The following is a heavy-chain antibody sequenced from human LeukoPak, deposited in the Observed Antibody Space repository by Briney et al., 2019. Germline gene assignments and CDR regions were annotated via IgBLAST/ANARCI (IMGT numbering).Heavy chain of an antibody. CDR2: IWDDGSNK. Sequence: GGSLRLSCAASGFTFSSYGMHWVRQAPGKGLEWVAVIWDDGSNKYYADSVKGRFTISRDNSKNTLYLQMNSLRAEDTAVYYCARGYLGYCSSTSCELDYWGQGTLVTVSS. CDR3: ARGYLGYCSSTSCELDY. CDR1: GFTFSSYG. J-gene: IGHJ4*02. D-gene: IGHD2-2*01. V-gene: IGHV3-33*01.